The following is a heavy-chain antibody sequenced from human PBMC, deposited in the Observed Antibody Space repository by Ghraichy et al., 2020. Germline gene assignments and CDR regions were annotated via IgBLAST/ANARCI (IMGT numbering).Heavy chain of an antibody. V-gene: IGHV3-33*01. D-gene: IGHD2-2*01. J-gene: IGHJ6*02. CDR1: GFTFSSYG. CDR3: ARNFVPTSLYCSSTSCYRYGMDV. CDR2: IWYDGSNK. Sequence: GGSLRLSCAASGFTFSSYGMHWVRQAPGKGLEWVAVIWYDGSNKYYADSVKGRFTISRDNSKNTLYLQMNSLRAEGTAVYYCARNFVPTSLYCSSTSCYRYGMDVWGQGTTVTVSS.